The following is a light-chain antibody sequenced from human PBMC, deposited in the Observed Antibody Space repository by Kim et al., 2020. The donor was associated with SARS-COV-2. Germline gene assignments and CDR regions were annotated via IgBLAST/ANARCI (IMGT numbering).Light chain of an antibody. V-gene: IGKV3-15*01. CDR3: QQYNDLPQLT. J-gene: IGKJ4*01. CDR1: QSVSSN. CDR2: CAY. Sequence: EIVMTQSPATLSVSPGERATLSCRASQSVSSNLAWYQQKPGQAPRLLIHCAYTRATGIPARFSGSGSGTDFTLTISTLQSEDIAVYYCQQYNDLPQLTLGGGSKVDIK.